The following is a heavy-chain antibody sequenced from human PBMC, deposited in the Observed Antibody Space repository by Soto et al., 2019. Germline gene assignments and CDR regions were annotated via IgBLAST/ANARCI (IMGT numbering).Heavy chain of an antibody. CDR2: INHSGST. V-gene: IGHV4-34*01. CDR1: GGSFSGYY. CDR3: ARDRGAYYDFWSGPSNPNLRRCWFDP. J-gene: IGHJ5*02. Sequence: SETLSLTCAVYGGSFSGYYWSWIRQPPGKGLEWIGEINHSGSTNYNPSLKSRVTISVDTSKNQFSLKLSSVTAADTAVYYCARDRGAYYDFWSGPSNPNLRRCWFDPWGQGTLVTVSS. D-gene: IGHD3-3*01.